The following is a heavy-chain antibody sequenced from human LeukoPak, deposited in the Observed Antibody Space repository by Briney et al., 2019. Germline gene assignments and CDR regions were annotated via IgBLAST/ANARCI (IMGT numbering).Heavy chain of an antibody. CDR1: GGSISSYY. D-gene: IGHD6-13*01. V-gene: IGHV4-59*12. J-gene: IGHJ5*02. CDR3: ARGPSSSWYFNWFDP. CDR2: IYYSGST. Sequence: SETLSLTCTVSGGSISSYYWSWIRQPPGKGLEWIGYIYYSGSTNYNPSLKSRVTMSVDTSKNQFSLKLSSVTAADTAVYYCARGPSSSWYFNWFDPWGQGTLVTVSS.